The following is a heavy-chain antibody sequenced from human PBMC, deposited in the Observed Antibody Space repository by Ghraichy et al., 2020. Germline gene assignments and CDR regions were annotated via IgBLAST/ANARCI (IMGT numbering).Heavy chain of an antibody. D-gene: IGHD4-17*01. Sequence: ETLSLTCAASGFTFSSYSINWVRQAPGKGLEWVSYISSSSSTIYYADSVKGRFTISRDNAKNSLYLQMNSLRAEDTAVYYCAREPGDGWYFDLWGRGTLVTVSS. CDR1: GFTFSSYS. CDR3: AREPGDGWYFDL. J-gene: IGHJ2*01. V-gene: IGHV3-48*01. CDR2: ISSSSSTI.